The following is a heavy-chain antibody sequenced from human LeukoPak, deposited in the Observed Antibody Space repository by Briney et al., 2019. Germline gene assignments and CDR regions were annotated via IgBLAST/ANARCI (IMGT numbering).Heavy chain of an antibody. J-gene: IGHJ5*02. D-gene: IGHD2-2*01. CDR1: GGSISTYY. V-gene: IGHV4-59*01. CDR2: IYNSGRT. CDR3: ARSVVPAAMLNWFDP. Sequence: SETLSLTCTVSGGSISTYYWSWLRQPPGKGLEWIGYIYNSGRTNYNPSLESRVTISVDTSKNQFSLKLNSVTAADTAVYYCARSVVPAAMLNWFDPWGQGTLVTVSS.